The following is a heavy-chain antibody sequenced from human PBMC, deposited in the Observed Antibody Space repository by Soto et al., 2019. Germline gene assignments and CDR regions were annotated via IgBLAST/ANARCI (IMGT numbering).Heavy chain of an antibody. Sequence: GGSLRLSCAASGFTFSSYAMSWVLQAPGKGLEWVSAISGSGGSTSYADSVKGRFTISRDNSTNTLYLQMYSLRAEDTAVYYCAKDGGSFYQRYYYFVMDAWGESTTVTVSS. CDR3: AKDGGSFYQRYYYFVMDA. CDR2: ISGSGGST. V-gene: IGHV3-23*01. J-gene: IGHJ6*04. CDR1: GFTFSSYA. D-gene: IGHD2-15*01.